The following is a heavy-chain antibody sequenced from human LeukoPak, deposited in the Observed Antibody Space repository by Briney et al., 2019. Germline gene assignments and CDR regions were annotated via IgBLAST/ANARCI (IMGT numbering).Heavy chain of an antibody. J-gene: IGHJ4*02. D-gene: IGHD3-3*01. CDR2: FDPEDGET. CDR3: ATPKATWSGYSAPFDY. CDR1: GYTLTELS. Sequence: ASVKVSCKVSGYTLTELSMHWVRQAPGKGLEWMGGFDPEDGETIYAQKFQGRVTMTEDTSTDTAYMELSSLRSEDTAVYYSATPKATWSGYSAPFDYWGQGTLVTVSS. V-gene: IGHV1-24*01.